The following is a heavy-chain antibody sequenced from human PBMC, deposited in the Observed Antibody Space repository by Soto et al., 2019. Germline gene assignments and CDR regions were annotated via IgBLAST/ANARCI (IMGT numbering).Heavy chain of an antibody. D-gene: IGHD2-21*02. Sequence: QVRLVQSGAEVKRPGTSVKVSCKVSGYTFSNYGVNWVRQAPGQGLEWVGWFYPANHNTNYEQKIQDRASMTADTSTSTAYRELRGLRSDDTAMYYCARVRFGDPFGFWGQGTLVTVSS. CDR3: ARVRFGDPFGF. CDR2: FYPANHNT. V-gene: IGHV1-18*01. CDR1: GYTFSNYG. J-gene: IGHJ4*02.